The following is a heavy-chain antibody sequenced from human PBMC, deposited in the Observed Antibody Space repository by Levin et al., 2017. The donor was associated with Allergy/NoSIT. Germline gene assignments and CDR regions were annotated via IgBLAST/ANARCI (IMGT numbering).Heavy chain of an antibody. D-gene: IGHD6-19*01. CDR2: ITISGGNT. V-gene: IGHV3-23*01. CDR1: GFTFSSYA. CDR3: AKVKDEWLDPFDY. Sequence: GESLKISCAASGFTFSSYAMSWVRQAPGKGLEWVSGITISGGNTYYGDSVKGRFTISRDNSKNTLNLQMNSLRADDTAVYYCAKVKDEWLDPFDYWGQGTLVTVSS. J-gene: IGHJ4*02.